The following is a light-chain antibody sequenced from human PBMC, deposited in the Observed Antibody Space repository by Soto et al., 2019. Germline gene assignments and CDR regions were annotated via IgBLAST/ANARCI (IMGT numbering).Light chain of an antibody. CDR2: GAS. Sequence: DIAMTQSPAILSVSPGERATLSCRASQSVSNDLAWYQQKPGQAPRLLIYGASSRATGIPARFSGSGSGTEFTLTISSLQPEDFAVYFCQQCSNWPRTFGQGTKVEI. V-gene: IGKV3-15*01. J-gene: IGKJ1*01. CDR3: QQCSNWPRT. CDR1: QSVSND.